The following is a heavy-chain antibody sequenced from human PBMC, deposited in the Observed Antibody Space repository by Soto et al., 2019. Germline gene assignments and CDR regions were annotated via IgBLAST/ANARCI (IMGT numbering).Heavy chain of an antibody. D-gene: IGHD3-22*01. J-gene: IGHJ5*02. CDR3: AIDRCNSDGCYYLLGP. V-gene: IGHV1-69*01. CDR2: IISMFVTT. Sequence: QVQQGQSGPAVQKPGSSVKVYCKASGGSITSSAVSWVRQAPVQGLERMGGIISMFVTTHYAQKFQGRVTIAADESTKTVYMELFRLRADDTAIYYFAIDRCNSDGCYYLLGPWGQGTMVTVSS. CDR1: GGSITSSA.